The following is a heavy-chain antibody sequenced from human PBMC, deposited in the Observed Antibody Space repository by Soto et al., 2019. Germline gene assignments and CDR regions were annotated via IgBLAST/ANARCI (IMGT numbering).Heavy chain of an antibody. CDR3: ARRERQQQRDY. CDR1: GDSISSDKW. D-gene: IGHD6-13*01. J-gene: IGHJ4*02. V-gene: IGHV4-4*02. CDR2: IHHSGNS. Sequence: QVQLQESGPGLVKPSGTLSLTCAVSGDSISSDKWWSWVRQPPGKGLEWIGEIHHSGNSNYNPSLKSRVIISVDKSKNQFSLKLSSVTDADTAVYYCARRERQQQRDYWGQGTLVTVSS.